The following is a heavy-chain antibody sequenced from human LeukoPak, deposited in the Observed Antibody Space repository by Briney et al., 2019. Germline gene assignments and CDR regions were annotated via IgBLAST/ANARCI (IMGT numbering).Heavy chain of an antibody. J-gene: IGHJ4*02. CDR3: ARSSRELGGYAPWELMPPFDY. CDR2: ITSSDRPI. CDR1: GFPLLNYE. V-gene: IGHV3-48*03. Sequence: GGSLRLSCAPSGFPLLNYEINWVRQAPGRGLEWVSYITSSDRPIYYADSVKGRFTISRDNAKNLLYLQMNSLRAEDTAVYYCARSSRELGGYAPWELMPPFDYWGQGTLVTVSS. D-gene: IGHD1-7*01.